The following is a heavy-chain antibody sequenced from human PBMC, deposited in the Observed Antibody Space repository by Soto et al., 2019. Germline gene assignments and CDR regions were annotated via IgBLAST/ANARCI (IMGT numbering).Heavy chain of an antibody. CDR2: MNPNSGNT. CDR3: ARVYSNYVGWFDP. Sequence: ASVRLSCTASGYTFTSYDINWGRQATGQGLEWMGWMNPNSGNTGYAQKFQGRVTMTRNTSISTAYMELSSLRAEDTAVYYCARVYSNYVGWFDPWGQGTLVTVSS. D-gene: IGHD4-4*01. J-gene: IGHJ5*02. CDR1: GYTFTSYD. V-gene: IGHV1-8*01.